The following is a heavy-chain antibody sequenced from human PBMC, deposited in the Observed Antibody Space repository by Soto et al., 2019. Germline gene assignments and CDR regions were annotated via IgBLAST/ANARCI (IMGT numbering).Heavy chain of an antibody. CDR2: IYWSDDR. CDR3: ARRDGEWYGVYY. Sequence: QITLKESGPTLVKPTQTLTLTCNFSGVSLSTTGMDMGWIRQPPGKALEWLALIYWSDDRRYSPSLKTRLTITKDTYKIQVVITMTNIDPMGAATSDCARRDGEWYGVYYCGQGTPVPVSS. V-gene: IGHV2-5*01. D-gene: IGHD3-3*01. J-gene: IGHJ4*02. CDR1: GVSLSTTGMD.